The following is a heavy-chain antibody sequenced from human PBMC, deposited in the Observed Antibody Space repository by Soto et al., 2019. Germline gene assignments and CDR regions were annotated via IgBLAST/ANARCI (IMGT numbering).Heavy chain of an antibody. CDR3: ARTYYYGSGSYRNFDY. D-gene: IGHD3-10*01. V-gene: IGHV1-69*06. CDR1: GGTFSSYA. CDR2: IIPIFGTA. Sequence: QVQLVQSGAEVKKPGSSVKVSCKASGGTFSSYAISWVRQAPGQGLEWMGGIIPIFGTANYAQKFQGRVTITADKSTSTAYMELSRLRSEDTAVYYCARTYYYGSGSYRNFDYWGQGTLVTVSS. J-gene: IGHJ4*02.